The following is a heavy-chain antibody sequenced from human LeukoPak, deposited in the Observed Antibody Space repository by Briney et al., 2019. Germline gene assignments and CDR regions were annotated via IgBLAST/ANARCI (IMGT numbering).Heavy chain of an antibody. CDR1: GFTFSSYS. CDR3: ARDFSIAAAGTNDY. CDR2: IISSSSYI. Sequence: GGSLRLSCAASGFTFSSYSMSWVRQAPGKGLQWVSSIISSSSYIYYADSVKGRFTISRDNAKNSLYLQMNSLGAEDTAVYYCARDFSIAAAGTNDYWGQGTLVTVSS. J-gene: IGHJ4*02. V-gene: IGHV3-21*01. D-gene: IGHD6-13*01.